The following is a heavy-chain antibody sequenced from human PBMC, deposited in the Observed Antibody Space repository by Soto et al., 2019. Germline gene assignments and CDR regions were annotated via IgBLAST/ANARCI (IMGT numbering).Heavy chain of an antibody. CDR2: ISGSGAT. Sequence: QVQLQQWGAGLLKPSETLSLTCAVSGGSFSGYYWSWIRLSPGKGLEWIGEISGSGATNYNPALRSRVSLSLDTSKNQFSLKLNYVTAADTAVYYCSKLWRHWGQGTLVTVSS. CDR1: GGSFSGYY. V-gene: IGHV4-34*01. D-gene: IGHD2-21*01. CDR3: SKLWRH. J-gene: IGHJ4*02.